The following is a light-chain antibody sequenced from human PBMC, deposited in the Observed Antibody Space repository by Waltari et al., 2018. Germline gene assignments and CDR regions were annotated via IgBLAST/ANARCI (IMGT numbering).Light chain of an antibody. V-gene: IGLV1-40*01. J-gene: IGLJ2*01. CDR1: GSNIGDGYD. Sequence: SVLTQPPSVSGAPGQRVTIPCSWSGSNIGDGYDLHWYRQLPGKAPTLLIYGVNTRPPGVSDRFSGSQFDTSASLAIAGLQADDEADYYCQSYDTTPSVVFGGGTKLTVL. CDR2: GVN. CDR3: QSYDTTPSVV.